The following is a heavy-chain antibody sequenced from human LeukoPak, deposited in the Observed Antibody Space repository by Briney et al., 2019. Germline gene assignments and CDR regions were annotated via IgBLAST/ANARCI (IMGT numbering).Heavy chain of an antibody. D-gene: IGHD3-10*01. V-gene: IGHV3-9*01. J-gene: IGHJ6*03. Sequence: GGSLRLSCAASGFTFDDYAMHWVRQAPGKGLGWVSGISWNSGSIGYAESVKGRFTISRDNAKNSLHLQMKNLRAEDTALYFCAKDMGPHYYGSGSYDKEEYFYYMDVWGKGTTVTISS. CDR2: ISWNSGSI. CDR1: GFTFDDYA. CDR3: AKDMGPHYYGSGSYDKEEYFYYMDV.